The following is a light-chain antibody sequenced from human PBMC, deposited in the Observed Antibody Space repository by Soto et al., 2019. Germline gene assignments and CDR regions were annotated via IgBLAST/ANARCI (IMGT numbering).Light chain of an antibody. CDR1: QDISTY. V-gene: IGKV1-33*01. J-gene: IGKJ2*01. Sequence: DIQMTQSPSSLSASVGDRVTITCQASQDISTYLNWYQHKSGKAPKLLIYDASNLETGVPSRFSGSGSGTDFTFTISSLQPEDIATYYCLQHHSYPYTFGQGTELEI. CDR2: DAS. CDR3: LQHHSYPYT.